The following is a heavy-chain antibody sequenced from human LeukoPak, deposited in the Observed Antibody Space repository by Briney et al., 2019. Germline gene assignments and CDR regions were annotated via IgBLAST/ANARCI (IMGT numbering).Heavy chain of an antibody. J-gene: IGHJ4*02. D-gene: IGHD2-2*01. CDR1: GFTFSTYA. CDR2: ISYDVSNK. CDR3: ARALVVPAAPLDY. Sequence: GGSLRLSCAASGFTFSTYAMRCVRQAPGKGMVWVAVISYDVSNKYYAESVKGRFTISTDNSKNTLYMQMNSLRAEDTAVYYCARALVVPAAPLDYWGQGTLVTVSS. V-gene: IGHV3-30*04.